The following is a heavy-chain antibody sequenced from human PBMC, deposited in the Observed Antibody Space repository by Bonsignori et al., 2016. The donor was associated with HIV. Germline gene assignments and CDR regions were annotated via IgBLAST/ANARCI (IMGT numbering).Heavy chain of an antibody. Sequence: WIRQPPGKGLEWVAVIWYDGSSKYYADSVKGRFTISRDNSKNTLYLQMYSLRAEDTAVYYCAKGRYSGSYHDYFDYWGQGTLVTVSS. V-gene: IGHV3-33*06. D-gene: IGHD1-26*01. CDR3: AKGRYSGSYHDYFDY. CDR2: IWYDGSSK. J-gene: IGHJ4*02.